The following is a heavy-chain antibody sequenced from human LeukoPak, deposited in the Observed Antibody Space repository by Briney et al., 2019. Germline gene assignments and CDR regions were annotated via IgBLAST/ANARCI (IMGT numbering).Heavy chain of an antibody. Sequence: SETLSLTCAVYGGSFSGYYWSWIRQPPGKGLEWIGEINHSGSTNYNPSLKSRVTISVDTSKNQFSLKLSSVTAADTAVYYCARHNFSPETAMVTSFDYWGQGTLVTVSS. CDR3: ARHNFSPETAMVTSFDY. J-gene: IGHJ4*02. V-gene: IGHV4-34*01. CDR1: GGSFSGYY. CDR2: INHSGST. D-gene: IGHD5-18*01.